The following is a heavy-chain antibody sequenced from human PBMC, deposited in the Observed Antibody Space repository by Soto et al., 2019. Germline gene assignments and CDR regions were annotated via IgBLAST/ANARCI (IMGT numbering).Heavy chain of an antibody. CDR1: GFNFGNSA. V-gene: IGHV3-33*01. D-gene: IGHD2-2*02. CDR3: ARPLKRHAYRHGSLDF. J-gene: IGHJ4*01. Sequence: GVLRLSCEASGFNFGNSAMHWVRQAPGKGLEWVAVIWYDGSNTYYGDSVQGRFIISRDNSKNSMYLKMNSLRAEDTALYHCARPLKRHAYRHGSLDFSGLGT. CDR2: IWYDGSNT.